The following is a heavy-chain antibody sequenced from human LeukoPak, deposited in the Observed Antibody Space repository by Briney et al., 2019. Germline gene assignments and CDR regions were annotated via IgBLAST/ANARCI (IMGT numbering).Heavy chain of an antibody. CDR3: ATFPHPSTVTDGGY. Sequence: PGGSLRLSCAASGFTFSSYAMSWVRQAPGKGLEWVSAISGSGGSTYYADSVKGRFTISRDNSKNTLYLQMNSLRAEDTAVYYCATFPHPSTVTDGGYWGQGTPVTVSS. J-gene: IGHJ4*02. CDR2: ISGSGGST. D-gene: IGHD4-17*01. V-gene: IGHV3-23*01. CDR1: GFTFSSYA.